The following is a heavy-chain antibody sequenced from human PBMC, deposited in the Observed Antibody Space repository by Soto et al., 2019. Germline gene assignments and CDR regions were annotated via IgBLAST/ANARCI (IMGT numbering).Heavy chain of an antibody. J-gene: IGHJ3*02. CDR1: GGSISSSSYY. Sequence: SETLSLTCTVSGGSISSSSYYWGWIRQPPGKGLEWIGSIYYSGSTYYNPSLKSRVTISVDTSKNQFSLKLSSVTAADTAVYYCARHKGKGVIVLRGAFDIWGQGTMVTVSS. V-gene: IGHV4-39*01. D-gene: IGHD3-16*02. CDR3: ARHKGKGVIVLRGAFDI. CDR2: IYYSGST.